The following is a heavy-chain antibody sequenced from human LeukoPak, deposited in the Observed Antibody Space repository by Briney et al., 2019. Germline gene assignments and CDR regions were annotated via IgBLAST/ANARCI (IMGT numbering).Heavy chain of an antibody. J-gene: IGHJ4*02. CDR3: ARHNLPNYYDRSSDY. D-gene: IGHD3-22*01. CDR1: GYNFTTYW. CDR2: IYPDDSDT. V-gene: IGHV5-51*01. Sequence: GESLKISCKGSGYNFTTYWIAWVRQMPGKGLEWMGIIYPDDSDTRYSPSFIDQVTISVDKSVRTAYLQWSSLKASDTAMFYCARHNLPNYYDRSSDYWGQGTLVTVSS.